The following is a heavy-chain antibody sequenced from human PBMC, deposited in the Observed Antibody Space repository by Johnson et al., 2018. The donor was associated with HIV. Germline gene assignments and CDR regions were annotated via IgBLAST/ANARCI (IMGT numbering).Heavy chain of an antibody. V-gene: IGHV3-NL1*01. J-gene: IGHJ3*02. CDR1: GFIFSGYG. Sequence: RLVESGGGVVQPGGSLRLSCAASGFIFSGYGIHWVRQAPGKGLEWVSAISGSGGSTGYADSVKGRFTISRDNSKNTLYLQMNSLRAEDTAVYYCARGRGALDIWGQGTMVTVSS. D-gene: IGHD3-16*01. CDR3: ARGRGALDI. CDR2: ISGSGGST.